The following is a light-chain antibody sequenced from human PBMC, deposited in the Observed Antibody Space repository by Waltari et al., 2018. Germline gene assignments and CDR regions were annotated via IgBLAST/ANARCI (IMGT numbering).Light chain of an antibody. CDR1: TGAVTSGYY. CDR3: LLYYGGAQPWV. Sequence: QTVVTQEPSLTVSPGGTVTLTCASSTGAVTSGYYPNWFQQKPGQAPRALIYSTSNKHPWTPARFSGSLLGGKAALTLSGVQPEDEAEYYCLLYYGGAQPWVFGGGTKLTVL. V-gene: IGLV7-43*01. J-gene: IGLJ3*02. CDR2: STS.